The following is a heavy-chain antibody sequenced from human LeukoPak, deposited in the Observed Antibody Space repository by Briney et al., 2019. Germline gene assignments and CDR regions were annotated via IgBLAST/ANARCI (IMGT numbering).Heavy chain of an antibody. Sequence: GGSLRLSCAASGFTFSSYAMSWVRQAPGEGLEWVSAISGSGGSAYYADSVKGRFTISRDNSKNTLYLQMNSLRAEDTAVYYCAKVSGGDSSGYYFFPYNWFDPWGQGTLVTVSS. CDR1: GFTFSSYA. D-gene: IGHD3-22*01. J-gene: IGHJ5*02. V-gene: IGHV3-23*01. CDR2: ISGSGGSA. CDR3: AKVSGGDSSGYYFFPYNWFDP.